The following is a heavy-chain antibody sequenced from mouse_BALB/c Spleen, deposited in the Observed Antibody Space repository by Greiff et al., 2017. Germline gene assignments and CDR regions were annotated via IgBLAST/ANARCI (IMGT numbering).Heavy chain of an antibody. V-gene: IGHV1S34*01. J-gene: IGHJ2*01. Sequence: LVKTGASVKISCKASGYSFTGYYMHWVKQSHGKSLEWIGYISCYNGATSYNQKFKGKATFTVDTSSSTAYMQFNSLTSEDSAVYYCATSTMITGGFDYWGQGTTLTVSS. CDR2: ISCYNGAT. D-gene: IGHD2-4*01. CDR3: ATSTMITGGFDY. CDR1: GYSFTGYY.